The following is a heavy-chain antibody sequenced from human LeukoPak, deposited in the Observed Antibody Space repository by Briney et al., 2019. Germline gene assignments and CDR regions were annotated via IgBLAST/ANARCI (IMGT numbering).Heavy chain of an antibody. CDR2: ISYDGSNK. CDR1: GFTVGDYT. CDR3: ARALRAYYDSSEGAFDI. Sequence: GGSLRLSCAASGFTVGDYTLTWVRQAPGKGLEWVALISYDGSNKYYADSVKGRFTISRDNSKNTLYLQMNSLRAEDTALYYCARALRAYYDSSEGAFDIWGQGTMVTVSS. J-gene: IGHJ3*02. D-gene: IGHD3-22*01. V-gene: IGHV3-30*03.